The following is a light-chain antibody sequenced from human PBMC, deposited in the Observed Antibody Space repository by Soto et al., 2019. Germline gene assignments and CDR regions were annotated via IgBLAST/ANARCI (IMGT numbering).Light chain of an antibody. J-gene: IGLJ1*01. CDR1: SSDVGSYNL. CDR2: EGT. CDR3: CSYAGSSFYG. V-gene: IGLV2-23*01. Sequence: SVLTQPASVSGSPGQSITISCTGTSSDVGSYNLVSWYQQHPGKAPKLMIYEGTKRPSGFSNRFSGSKSGNTASLTISGLQAEDEADYYCCSYAGSSFYGFGTGTKVTVL.